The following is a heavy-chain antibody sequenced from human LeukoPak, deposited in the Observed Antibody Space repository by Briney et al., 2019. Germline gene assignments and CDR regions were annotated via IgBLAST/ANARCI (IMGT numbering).Heavy chain of an antibody. J-gene: IGHJ4*02. V-gene: IGHV1-8*01. D-gene: IGHD2-15*01. Sequence: ASVKVSCRASGYTFTSYDINWVRQATGQGLEWMGWMNPNSGNTGYAQKFQGRVTMTRNTSISTAYMELSSLRSEDTAVYYCARVPYCSGGSCYYYFDYWGQGTLVTASS. CDR3: ARVPYCSGGSCYYYFDY. CDR1: GYTFTSYD. CDR2: MNPNSGNT.